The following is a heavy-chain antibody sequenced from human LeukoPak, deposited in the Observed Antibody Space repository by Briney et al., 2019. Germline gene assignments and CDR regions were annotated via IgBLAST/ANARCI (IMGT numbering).Heavy chain of an antibody. V-gene: IGHV4-34*01. CDR2: INHSGGA. J-gene: IGHJ5*02. Sequence: SETLSLTCAVSGGSFSGYYWTWIRQPPGKGLEWIGEINHSGGANYNPSLKSRVTISLDTSKNQFSLKLSSVTAADTAVYYCARFTKCPLSRSGGSCYSENWFDPWGQGTLVTVSS. CDR1: GGSFSGYY. CDR3: ARFTKCPLSRSGGSCYSENWFDP. D-gene: IGHD2-15*01.